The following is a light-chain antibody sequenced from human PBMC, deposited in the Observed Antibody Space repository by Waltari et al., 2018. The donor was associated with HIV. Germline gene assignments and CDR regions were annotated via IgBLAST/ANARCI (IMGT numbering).Light chain of an antibody. Sequence: EIVLTQSPGTLCLSSGQRATLSCRASQNLRSTYLAWYQHKSGQAPRLRIFGATSRATGIPDRFRGSGSVTDFTLTISSLQPEDSATYYCQQANSFPSTFGQGTRLESK. CDR3: QQANSFPST. CDR2: GAT. J-gene: IGKJ5*01. CDR1: QNLRSTY. V-gene: IGKV3-20*01.